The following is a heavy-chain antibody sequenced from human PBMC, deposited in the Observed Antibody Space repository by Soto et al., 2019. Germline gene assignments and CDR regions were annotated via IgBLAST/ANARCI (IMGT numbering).Heavy chain of an antibody. Sequence: GGSLRLSCAASGFTFSSYGMHWVRQAPGKGLEWVAVISYDGSNKYYADSVKGRFTISRDNSKNTLYLQMNSLRAEDTAVYYCAKDRELWFGEFPYYYYGMDVWGQGTTVTV. CDR1: GFTFSSYG. CDR2: ISYDGSNK. D-gene: IGHD3-10*01. J-gene: IGHJ6*02. V-gene: IGHV3-30*18. CDR3: AKDRELWFGEFPYYYYGMDV.